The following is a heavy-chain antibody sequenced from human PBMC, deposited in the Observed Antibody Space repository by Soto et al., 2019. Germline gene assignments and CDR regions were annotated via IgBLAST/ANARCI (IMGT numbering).Heavy chain of an antibody. Sequence: EGSPILSCETLRVTLSNYLMALVPPVAGKGLVWVSRINTAATTTTYADSVKGRFSISRDNAKNMLYLQMNNLRVEDTAVYYCVRDQDTYGQAVFNFWGQGTVVTVSS. CDR1: RVTLSNYL. V-gene: IGHV3-74*03. J-gene: IGHJ4*02. CDR3: VRDQDTYGQAVFNF. D-gene: IGHD2-15*01. CDR2: INTAATTT.